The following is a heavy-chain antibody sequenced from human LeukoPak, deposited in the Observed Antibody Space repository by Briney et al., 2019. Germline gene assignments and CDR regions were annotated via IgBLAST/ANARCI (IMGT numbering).Heavy chain of an antibody. J-gene: IGHJ4*02. CDR1: GYTFTSYG. D-gene: IGHD3-22*01. V-gene: IGHV1-18*01. CDR2: ISAYNGNT. CDR3: ARSGSGVSSPRDY. Sequence: ASVKVSCKASGYTFTSYGISWVRQAPGQGLEWMGWISAYNGNTNYAQKLQGRVTMTRDTSTSTVYMELSSLRSEDTAVYYCARSGSGVSSPRDYWGQGTLVTVSS.